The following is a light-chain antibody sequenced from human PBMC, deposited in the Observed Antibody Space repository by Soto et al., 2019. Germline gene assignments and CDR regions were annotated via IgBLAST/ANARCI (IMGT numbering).Light chain of an antibody. J-gene: IGKJ1*01. CDR1: QSVSTN. Sequence: EIMMTQSPATLSVSPGDRATLSCRASQSVSTNLAWYQQKPGQAPRLLIHGATTRATGIPARFSGSGSGTEFTLTISSLQSEDFAVYYCQQYNNWPRTFGQGTKVDIK. CDR2: GAT. CDR3: QQYNNWPRT. V-gene: IGKV3-15*01.